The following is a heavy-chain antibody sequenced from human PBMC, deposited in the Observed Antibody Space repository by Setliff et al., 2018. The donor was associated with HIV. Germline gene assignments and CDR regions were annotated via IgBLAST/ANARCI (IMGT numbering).Heavy chain of an antibody. D-gene: IGHD2-2*01. CDR2: IYTSGST. CDR3: ARDKMEVPAGTKGYYYYYGMDV. Sequence: SETLSLTCTVSGGSISSGSNYWSWIRQPAGKGLEWIGRIYTSGSTNYNPSLKSRVTISVDTSKNQFSLKLRSVTAADTAVYYCARDKMEVPAGTKGYYYYYGMDVWGQGTTVTVS. J-gene: IGHJ6*02. CDR1: GGSISSGSNY. V-gene: IGHV4-61*02.